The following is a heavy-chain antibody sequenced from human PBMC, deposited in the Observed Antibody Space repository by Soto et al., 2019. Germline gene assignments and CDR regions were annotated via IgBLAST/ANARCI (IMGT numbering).Heavy chain of an antibody. V-gene: IGHV4-34*01. CDR2: INHSGST. D-gene: IGHD3-3*01. J-gene: IGHJ6*02. CDR1: GGSFSGYY. Sequence: ETLSLTCAVYGGSFSGYYWSWIRQPPGKGLEWIGEINHSGSTNYNPSLKSRVTISVDTSKNQFSLKLSSVTAADTAVYYCARDPYYDFWSGSPSYGMDVWGQGTTVTVSS. CDR3: ARDPYYDFWSGSPSYGMDV.